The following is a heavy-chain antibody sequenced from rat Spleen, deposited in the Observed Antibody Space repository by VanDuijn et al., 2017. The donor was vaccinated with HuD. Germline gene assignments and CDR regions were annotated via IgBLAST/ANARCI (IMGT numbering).Heavy chain of an antibody. J-gene: IGHJ2*01. Sequence: EVQPVESGGGLVQPGRSLKLSCAASGFTFSNYDMAWVRQAPTKGLEWVASISPSGGSTYYRDSVKGRFTISRDNAKSTLYLQMDSLRSEDTATYYCATANWDYWGQGVMVTVSS. D-gene: IGHD5-1*01. V-gene: IGHV5-25*01. CDR1: GFTFSNYD. CDR2: ISPSGGST. CDR3: ATANWDY.